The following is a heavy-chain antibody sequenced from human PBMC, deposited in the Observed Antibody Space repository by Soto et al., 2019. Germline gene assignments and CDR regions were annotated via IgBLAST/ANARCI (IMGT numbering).Heavy chain of an antibody. CDR1: GGTFSSYT. D-gene: IGHD6-13*01. CDR2: IIPILGIA. J-gene: IGHJ5*02. CDR3: ARVYSSSTSWYVPFDP. Sequence: QVQLVQSGAEVKKPGSSVKVSCKASGGTFSSYTISWVRQAPGQGLEWMGRIIPILGIANYAQKFQGRVTITADKSTSRAYMELSSLRSEDTAVYYCARVYSSSTSWYVPFDPWGQGTLVTVSS. V-gene: IGHV1-69*02.